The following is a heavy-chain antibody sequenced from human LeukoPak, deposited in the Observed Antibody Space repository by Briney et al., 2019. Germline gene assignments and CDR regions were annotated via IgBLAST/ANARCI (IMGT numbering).Heavy chain of an antibody. V-gene: IGHV1-46*01. Sequence: ASVKVSCKAPGYTFTSHYMHWVRQAPGQGLEWMGIINPSGGSTSYAQKLQGRVTMTTDTSTSTAYMELRSLRSDDTAVYYCAVLWSSGYYVHDYWGQGTLVTVSS. CDR2: INPSGGST. CDR1: GYTFTSHY. CDR3: AVLWSSGYYVHDY. J-gene: IGHJ4*02. D-gene: IGHD3-22*01.